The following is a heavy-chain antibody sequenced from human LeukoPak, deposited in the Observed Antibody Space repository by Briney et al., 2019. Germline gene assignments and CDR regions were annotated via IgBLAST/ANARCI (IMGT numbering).Heavy chain of an antibody. Sequence: ASVKVSCKASGYTFTGYYMHWVRQAPGQGLEWMGWINPNSGGTNYAQKFQGWVTMTRDTSISTAYMELSRLRSDDTAVYYCAREGYRITMVRGVIRSLAMDVWGKGTTVTVSS. CDR2: INPNSGGT. V-gene: IGHV1-2*04. CDR1: GYTFTGYY. CDR3: AREGYRITMVRGVIRSLAMDV. D-gene: IGHD3-10*01. J-gene: IGHJ6*04.